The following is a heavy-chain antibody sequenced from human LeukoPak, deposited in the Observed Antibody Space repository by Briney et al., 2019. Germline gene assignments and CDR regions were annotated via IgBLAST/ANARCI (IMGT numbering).Heavy chain of an antibody. Sequence: SETLSLTCAVHGGSFSGSYWSWIRQTPGKGLVWIGEINHTGSTNYNPSLKSRATISVDMSKNQFSLKVSPVTAADTAVYYCARTTYIAAAGMFDYWGQGTLVTVSS. CDR1: GGSFSGSY. D-gene: IGHD6-13*01. CDR3: ARTTYIAAAGMFDY. V-gene: IGHV4-34*01. J-gene: IGHJ4*02. CDR2: INHTGST.